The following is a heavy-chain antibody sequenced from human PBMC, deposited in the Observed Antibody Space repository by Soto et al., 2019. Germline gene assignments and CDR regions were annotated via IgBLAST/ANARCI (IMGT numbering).Heavy chain of an antibody. CDR3: ARGRWGLLRVYFDY. CDR1: GGSISSYY. J-gene: IGHJ4*02. CDR2: IYTSGST. V-gene: IGHV4-4*07. D-gene: IGHD1-26*01. Sequence: SETLSLTCTVSGGSISSYYWSWIRQPAGKGLEWIGRIYTSGSTNYNPSLKSRVTMSVDTSKNQFSLKLSSVTAADTAVYYCARGRWGLLRVYFDYWGQGTLVTVSS.